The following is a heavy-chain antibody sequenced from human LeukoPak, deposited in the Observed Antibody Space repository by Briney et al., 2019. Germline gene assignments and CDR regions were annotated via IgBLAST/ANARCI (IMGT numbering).Heavy chain of an antibody. J-gene: IGHJ4*02. V-gene: IGHV3-9*01. Sequence: GRSLRLSCAASGFTFDDYAMHWVRQAPGKGLEWVSGISWNSGSIGYADSVKGRFTISRDNAKNSLYLQMNSLRAEDTAVYYCARGYYYDSSGYDIWGQGTLVTVSS. CDR2: ISWNSGSI. D-gene: IGHD3-22*01. CDR1: GFTFDDYA. CDR3: ARGYYYDSSGYDI.